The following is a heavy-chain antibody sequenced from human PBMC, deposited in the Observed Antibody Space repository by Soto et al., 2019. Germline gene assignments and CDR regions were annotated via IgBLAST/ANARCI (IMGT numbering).Heavy chain of an antibody. CDR1: GFTFSSYS. Sequence: PGGSLRLSCAASGFTFSSYSMNWVRQAPGKGLEWVSSISSSSSYIYYADSVKGRFTISRDNAKNSLYLQMNSLRAEDTAVYYCAPTPGMATITAAFDYWGQGTLVTVYS. J-gene: IGHJ4*02. D-gene: IGHD5-12*01. CDR2: ISSSSSYI. CDR3: APTPGMATITAAFDY. V-gene: IGHV3-21*01.